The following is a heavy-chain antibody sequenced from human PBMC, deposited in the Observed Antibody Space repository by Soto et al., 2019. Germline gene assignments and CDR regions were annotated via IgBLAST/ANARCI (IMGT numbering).Heavy chain of an antibody. CDR3: ARGGVRWMVPAHFDH. CDR1: GGSFSGYS. Sequence: SETLSLTCAVYGGSFSGYSWSWIRQPPGKGLEWIGEINHSGSTNYNPSLKSRVTISLDTSKNQLSLKLSSVTAADRAVYYCARGGVRWMVPAHFDHWGQGTLVTVS. D-gene: IGHD2-15*01. V-gene: IGHV4-34*01. CDR2: INHSGST. J-gene: IGHJ4*02.